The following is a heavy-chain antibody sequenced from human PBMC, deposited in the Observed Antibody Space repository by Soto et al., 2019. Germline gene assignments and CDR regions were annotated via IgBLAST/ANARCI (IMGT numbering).Heavy chain of an antibody. Sequence: EPLSLTCAVDGGCLSGYYWGWIRQPPGKGLEWIGEINHSGSTNYNPSLKSRVTISVDTSKNQFSLKLSSVTAADTAVYYCARAIYCSGGSCYSKYYYYYGMDVWGQGTTVTVSS. J-gene: IGHJ6*02. V-gene: IGHV4-34*01. CDR2: INHSGST. CDR3: ARAIYCSGGSCYSKYYYYYGMDV. D-gene: IGHD2-15*01. CDR1: GGCLSGYY.